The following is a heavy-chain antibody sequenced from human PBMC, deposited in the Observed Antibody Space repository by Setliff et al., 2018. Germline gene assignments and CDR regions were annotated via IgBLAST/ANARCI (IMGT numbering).Heavy chain of an antibody. J-gene: IGHJ4*02. CDR3: ARSETCHSTHCSPYDY. D-gene: IGHD2-2*01. CDR2: ISSSSSYI. CDR1: GFTFSSYS. V-gene: IGHV3-21*01. Sequence: LSCAASGFTFSSYSLNWVRQAPGKGLEWVSSISSSSSYIYYADSVKGRFTISRDNAENSLYLQMNSLRAEDTAVYYCARSETCHSTHCSPYDYWGQGTPVTVSS.